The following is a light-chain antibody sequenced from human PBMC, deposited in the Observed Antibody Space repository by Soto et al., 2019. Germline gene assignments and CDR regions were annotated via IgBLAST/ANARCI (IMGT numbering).Light chain of an antibody. CDR1: QSISSW. Sequence: DIQMTQSPSTLSASVGDRATITCRASQSISSWLAWYQQKSGKAPKLLIHDASSLESGVPSRFSGSGSGTEFTLTISSLQPDDFATYYCQYYSSYSPTFGPGTTVDIK. J-gene: IGKJ3*01. V-gene: IGKV1-5*01. CDR3: QYYSSYSPT. CDR2: DAS.